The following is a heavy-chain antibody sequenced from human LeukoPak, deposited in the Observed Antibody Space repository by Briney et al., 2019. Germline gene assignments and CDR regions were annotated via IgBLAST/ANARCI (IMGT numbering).Heavy chain of an antibody. CDR3: ARVSCSGGSCYYFDC. D-gene: IGHD2-15*01. V-gene: IGHV3-11*06. CDR1: RFTFSDYY. CDR2: ISSSSSYT. J-gene: IGHJ4*02. Sequence: PGGSLRLSCAASRFTFSDYYMSWIRQAPGKGLEWVSYISSSSSYTNYADSVKGRSTISRDNAKNSLYLQMNSLRAEDTAVYYCARVSCSGGSCYYFDCWGQGTLVTVSS.